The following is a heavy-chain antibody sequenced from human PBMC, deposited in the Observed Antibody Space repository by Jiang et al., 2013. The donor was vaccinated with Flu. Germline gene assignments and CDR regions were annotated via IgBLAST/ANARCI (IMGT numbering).Heavy chain of an antibody. Sequence: GGGLVKPGGSLSLXSCATSGFTFSDYYMSWIRQAPGKGLEWVSYISSSGSTIYYADSVKGRFTISRDNAKNSLYLQMNSLRAEDTAVYYCARDGYFYDSSGYRPYYFDYWGQGTLVTVSS. CDR1: GFTFSDYY. CDR3: ARDGYFYDSSGYRPYYFDY. V-gene: IGHV3-11*01. D-gene: IGHD3-22*01. CDR2: ISSSGSTI. J-gene: IGHJ4*02.